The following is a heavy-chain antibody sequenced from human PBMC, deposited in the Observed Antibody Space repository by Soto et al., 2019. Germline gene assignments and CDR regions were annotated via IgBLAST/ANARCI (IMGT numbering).Heavy chain of an antibody. CDR2: ISYDGINK. CDR1: GFTLSSYG. CDR3: AKDLRTPGPFYYDSSGYLPRDS. V-gene: IGHV3-30*18. Sequence: QVQLVESGGGVVQPGRSLRLSCAASGFTLSSYGMHWVRQAPGKGLEWVAGISYDGINKYYTDSVKGRFTISRDNSKNTLFLQMNSLRADDTAVYYCAKDLRTPGPFYYDSSGYLPRDSWGQGTLVTVSS. D-gene: IGHD3-22*01. J-gene: IGHJ4*02.